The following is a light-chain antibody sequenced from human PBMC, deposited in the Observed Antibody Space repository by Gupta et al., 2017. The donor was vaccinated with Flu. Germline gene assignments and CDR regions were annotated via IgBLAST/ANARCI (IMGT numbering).Light chain of an antibody. CDR2: DDR. J-gene: IGLJ1*01. Sequence: DDRDRPSGIPARFSGSKSGNTATLTISRVEAGDEADYYCQLWDYPSDHPLYVFGTATRVTVL. V-gene: IGLV3-21*02. CDR3: QLWDYPSDHPLYV.